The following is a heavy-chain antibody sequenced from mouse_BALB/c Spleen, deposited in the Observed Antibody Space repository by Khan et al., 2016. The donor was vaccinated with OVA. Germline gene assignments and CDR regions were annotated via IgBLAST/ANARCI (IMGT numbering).Heavy chain of an antibody. V-gene: IGHV9-3-1*01. CDR1: GYTFTNYG. CDR2: INTYTGEP. CDR3: ARSASYWFFDV. J-gene: IGHJ1*01. Sequence: QIQLVQSGPELKKPGETVKISCKASGYTFTNYGMNWVKQAPGKGLKWMGWINTYTGEPTYADDFKGRFAFSLETSANTAYLQINNLKTEDTATYFGARSASYWFFDVWGAGTTVTVSS. D-gene: IGHD6-1*01.